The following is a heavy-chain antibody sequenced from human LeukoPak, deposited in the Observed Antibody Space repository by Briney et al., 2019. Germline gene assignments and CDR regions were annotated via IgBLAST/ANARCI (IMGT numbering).Heavy chain of an antibody. CDR1: GFTFSSYA. J-gene: IGHJ4*02. Sequence: GGSLRLPCAASGFTFSSYAMSWVRQAPGKGLEWVSAISGSGGSTYYADSVKGRFTISRDNSKNTLYLQMNSLRAEDTAVYYCAKGGENVVITCTDYWGQGTLVTVSS. CDR3: AKGGENVVITCTDY. CDR2: ISGSGGST. V-gene: IGHV3-23*01. D-gene: IGHD3-22*01.